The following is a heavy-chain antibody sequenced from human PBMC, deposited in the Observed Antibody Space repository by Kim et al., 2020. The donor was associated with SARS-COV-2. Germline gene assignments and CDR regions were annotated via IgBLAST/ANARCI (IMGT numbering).Heavy chain of an antibody. D-gene: IGHD6-13*01. V-gene: IGHV3-15*01. CDR3: TTLLQQLARRYYFDD. J-gene: IGHJ4*02. Sequence: PGKGRFTISRDESKNTLYLQMNSLETEDTAVYYCTTLLQQLARRYYFDDWGQGTLVTVSS.